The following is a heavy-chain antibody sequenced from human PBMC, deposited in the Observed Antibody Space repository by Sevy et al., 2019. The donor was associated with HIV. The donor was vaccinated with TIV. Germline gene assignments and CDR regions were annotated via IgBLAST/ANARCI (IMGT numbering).Heavy chain of an antibody. J-gene: IGHJ4*02. CDR2: ISSSSSYR. Sequence: GGSLRLSCAASGFTFSSYSMNWVRQAPGKGLEWVSSISSSSSYRYYADSVKGRFTISRDNAKTSLFLQMNSLRADDTAVYYCARGYSNYLIDYWGQGTLVTVSS. V-gene: IGHV3-21*01. D-gene: IGHD4-4*01. CDR3: ARGYSNYLIDY. CDR1: GFTFSSYS.